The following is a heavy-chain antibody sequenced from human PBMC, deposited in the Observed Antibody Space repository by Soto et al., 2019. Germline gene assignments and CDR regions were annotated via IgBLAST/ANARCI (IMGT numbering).Heavy chain of an antibody. D-gene: IGHD6-19*01. Sequence: SQTLSLTCAISGDSVSSNSAAWNWIRQSPSRGLEWLGRTYYRSKWYNDYAVSVKSRITINPDTSKNQFSLQLNSVTPEDTAVYYCASSGSGWYLGGYYGMDVWGQGTTVTV. J-gene: IGHJ6*02. CDR1: GDSVSSNSAA. CDR2: TYYRSKWYN. V-gene: IGHV6-1*01. CDR3: ASSGSGWYLGGYYGMDV.